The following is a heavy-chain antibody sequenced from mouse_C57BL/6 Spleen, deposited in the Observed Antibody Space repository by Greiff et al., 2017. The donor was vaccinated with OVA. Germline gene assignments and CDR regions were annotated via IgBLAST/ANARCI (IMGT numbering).Heavy chain of an antibody. J-gene: IGHJ3*01. V-gene: IGHV1-50*01. D-gene: IGHD2-2*01. CDR1: GFTFTSYW. CDR2: IDPSDSYT. Sequence: QVQLQQPGAELVKPGASVKLSCKASGFTFTSYWMQWVNQRPGQGLEWIGEIDPSDSYTNYNQKFKGKATLTVDTSSSTAYMQFSSLTSEDAAVYCCASRGLGGFAYWGQGTLVTVSA. CDR3: ASRGLGGFAY.